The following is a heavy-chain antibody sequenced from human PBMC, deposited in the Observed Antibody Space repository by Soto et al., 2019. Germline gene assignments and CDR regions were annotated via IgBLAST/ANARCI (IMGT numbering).Heavy chain of an antibody. D-gene: IGHD2-21*01. CDR2: ISYDGSNK. CDR3: SKGSYSVMYSDFDY. CDR1: GFTFSIYD. J-gene: IGHJ4*01. V-gene: IGHV3-30*18. Sequence: QVQLVQSGGGVVQPGRSLRLSCTASGFTFSIYDMHWVRQAPGKGLEWVALISYDGSNKSYRDSVKGRFTISRDNSRNTLYLQMNSLRAEDTAVYYCSKGSYSVMYSDFDYWGQGILVAVSA.